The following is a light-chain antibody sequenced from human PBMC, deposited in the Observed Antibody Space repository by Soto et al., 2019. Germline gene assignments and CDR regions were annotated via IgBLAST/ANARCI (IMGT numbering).Light chain of an antibody. V-gene: IGKV1-27*01. CDR2: AAS. CDR1: QGISNY. J-gene: IGKJ1*01. Sequence: DIPMTQSPSSLSASVGDRVTITCRASQGISNYLAWYQQKPGQVPKLLIYAASTLQSGVPSRFSGSGSGTDFTLTISSLQPEDVATYYCQKYNSAPPWTFGQGAKVEIK. CDR3: QKYNSAPPWT.